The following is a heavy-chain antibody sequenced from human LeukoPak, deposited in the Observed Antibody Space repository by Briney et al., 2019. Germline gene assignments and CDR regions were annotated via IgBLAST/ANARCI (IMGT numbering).Heavy chain of an antibody. V-gene: IGHV4-34*01. CDR3: ARDWSADTAMVEGESAYYYYYMDV. J-gene: IGHJ6*03. CDR1: GGSFSGYY. D-gene: IGHD5-18*01. Sequence: PSETLSLTCAVYGGSFSGYYWSWIRQPPGKGLEWIGEINHSGSTNYNPSLKSRVTISVDTSKNQFSLKLSSVTAADTAVYYCARDWSADTAMVEGESAYYYYYMDVWGKGTTVTVSS. CDR2: INHSGST.